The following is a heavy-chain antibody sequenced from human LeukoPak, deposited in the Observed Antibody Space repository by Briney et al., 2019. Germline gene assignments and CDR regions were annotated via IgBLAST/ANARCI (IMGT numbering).Heavy chain of an antibody. J-gene: IGHJ4*02. CDR2: IGGSGGDT. V-gene: IGHV3-23*01. D-gene: IGHD5-18*01. CDR3: AKGGYTYGLFDY. CDR1: GFTVSSNY. Sequence: GGSLRLSCAASGFTVSSNYMSWVRQAPGKGLEWVSVIGGSGGDTDYADSVKGRFTISRDNSKNTLYLQMNSLRAEDTAVYYCAKGGYTYGLFDYWGQGTLVTVSS.